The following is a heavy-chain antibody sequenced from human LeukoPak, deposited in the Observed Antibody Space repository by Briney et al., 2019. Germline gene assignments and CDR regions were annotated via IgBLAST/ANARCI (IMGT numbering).Heavy chain of an antibody. Sequence: SETLSPTCTVSGGSISSYYWSWIRQPPGKGLEWIGYIYYSGSTNYNPSLKSRVTISVDTSKNQFSLKLSSVTAADTAVYYCARHRQGGIYTSSWYGFDYWGQGTLVTVSS. CDR1: GGSISSYY. CDR3: ARHRQGGIYTSSWYGFDY. CDR2: IYYSGST. V-gene: IGHV4-59*08. J-gene: IGHJ4*02. D-gene: IGHD6-13*01.